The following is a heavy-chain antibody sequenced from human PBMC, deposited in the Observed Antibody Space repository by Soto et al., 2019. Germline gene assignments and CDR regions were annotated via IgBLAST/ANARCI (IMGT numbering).Heavy chain of an antibody. V-gene: IGHV3-23*01. Sequence: HPGGSLRLSCAASGSTFTSHAMYWVRQAPGRGLEWVSKISLSGASADYVDSVKGRFTISRDTSKNILYLQMNSLRVEDTAIYYCAKGHGDESRFDP. CDR2: ISLSGASA. CDR3: AKGHGDESRFDP. J-gene: IGHJ5*02. CDR1: GSTFTSHA. D-gene: IGHD4-17*01.